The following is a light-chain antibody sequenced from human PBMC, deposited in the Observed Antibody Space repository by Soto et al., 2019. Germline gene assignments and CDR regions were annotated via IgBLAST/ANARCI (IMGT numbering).Light chain of an antibody. Sequence: DIVMTQSPATLSMSPGERATLSCRASQTINNNLAWNQQKPGQAPRPLIYGASTRATGIPDRFSGSGSGPEFTLTISSLQSEDFAVYYCQQYDKWPWTFGQGTKVEIK. CDR3: QQYDKWPWT. CDR1: QTINNN. CDR2: GAS. V-gene: IGKV3-15*01. J-gene: IGKJ1*01.